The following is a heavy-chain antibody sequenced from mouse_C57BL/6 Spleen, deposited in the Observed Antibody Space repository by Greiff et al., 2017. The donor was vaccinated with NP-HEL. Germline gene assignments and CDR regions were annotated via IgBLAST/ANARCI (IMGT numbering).Heavy chain of an antibody. CDR2: INYDGSST. CDR1: GFTFSDYY. Sequence: EVQLVESEGGLVQPGSSMKPSCTASGFTFSDYYMAWVRQVPEKGLEWVANINYDGSSTYYLDSLKSRFIISRDNAKNILYLQMSSLKSEDTATYYCARGGYYYGSSYDAMDYWGQGTSVTVSS. CDR3: ARGGYYYGSSYDAMDY. D-gene: IGHD1-1*01. J-gene: IGHJ4*01. V-gene: IGHV5-16*01.